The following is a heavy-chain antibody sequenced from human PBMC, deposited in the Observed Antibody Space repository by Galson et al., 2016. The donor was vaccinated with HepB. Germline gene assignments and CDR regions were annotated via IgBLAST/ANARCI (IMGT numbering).Heavy chain of an antibody. J-gene: IGHJ5*02. CDR2: INAYNGNT. CDR3: ARVLGGYDFYP. Sequence: AVKVSCKASGLTFTAYGISWVRQAPGQGLEWMGWINAYNGNTNYAQSFQGRVTMTTDTSTGTAYMELWNLRSDDTALYYCARVLGGYDFYPWGQGTLVTVSS. V-gene: IGHV1-18*01. D-gene: IGHD5-12*01. CDR1: GLTFTAYG.